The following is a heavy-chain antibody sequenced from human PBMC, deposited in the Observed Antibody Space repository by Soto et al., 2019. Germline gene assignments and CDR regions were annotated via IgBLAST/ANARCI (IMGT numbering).Heavy chain of an antibody. CDR1: GYTFTAYY. J-gene: IGHJ6*02. V-gene: IGHV1-2*02. CDR2: INTKVGDT. D-gene: IGHD3-10*01. Sequence: QVQLVQSGAEVKEPGDSVRVSCEASGYTFTAYYIHWVRQAPGQGLEGMGWINTKVGDTTYAQDFQGRVSMARDMSISTVYMELSRLTAGDTAIYYCARNMDYYYGPGSGNGHGFWGQGTTVTVFS. CDR3: ARNMDYYYGPGSGNGHGF.